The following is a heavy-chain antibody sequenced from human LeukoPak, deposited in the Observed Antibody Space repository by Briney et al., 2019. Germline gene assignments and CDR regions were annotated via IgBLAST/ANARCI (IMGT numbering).Heavy chain of an antibody. D-gene: IGHD4-23*01. CDR1: GGSISSYY. V-gene: IGHV4-59*01. CDR3: ARFGGGKGDAFDI. Sequence: SETLSLTCTVSGGSISSYYWSWIRQPPGKGLEWIGYIYYSGSTNYSPSLKSRVTISVDTSKNQFSLKLSSVTAADTAVYYCARFGGGKGDAFDIWGQGTMVTVSS. CDR2: IYYSGST. J-gene: IGHJ3*02.